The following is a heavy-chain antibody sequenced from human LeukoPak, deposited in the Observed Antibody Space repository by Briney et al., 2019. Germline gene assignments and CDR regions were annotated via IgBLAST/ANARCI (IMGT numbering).Heavy chain of an antibody. CDR2: IYHSGST. V-gene: IGHV4-30-2*01. CDR3: ARHRGYVGAFDV. Sequence: SETLSLTCTVSGGSISSGGYYWSWIRQPPGKGLEWIGYIYHSGSTYYNPSLKSRVPISVDRSKNQFSLKLSSVTAADTAVYYCARHRGYVGAFDVWGRGTMVTVSS. J-gene: IGHJ3*01. D-gene: IGHD3-22*01. CDR1: GGSISSGGYY.